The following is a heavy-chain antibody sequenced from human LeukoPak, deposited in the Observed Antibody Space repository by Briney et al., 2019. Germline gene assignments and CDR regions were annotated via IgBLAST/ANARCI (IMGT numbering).Heavy chain of an antibody. Sequence: GGSLRLSCSASGFTFSRYAMHWVRQAPGKGLEYVSGINDNGGKTHYGDSVKGRFSISRDNSKNTLHLQMSTLRAEDTALYYCVKDVGGSYAFDYWGQGILVTVAS. V-gene: IGHV3-64D*09. CDR1: GFTFSRYA. CDR3: VKDVGGSYAFDY. D-gene: IGHD1-26*01. CDR2: INDNGGKT. J-gene: IGHJ4*02.